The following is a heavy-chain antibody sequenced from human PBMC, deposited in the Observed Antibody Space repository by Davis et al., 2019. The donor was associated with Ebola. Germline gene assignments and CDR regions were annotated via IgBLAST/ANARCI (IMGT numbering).Heavy chain of an antibody. CDR2: ISAYNGNT. D-gene: IGHD2-21*01. CDR3: ARDVVDHYYYYYYYGMDV. J-gene: IGHJ6*02. V-gene: IGHV1-18*01. CDR1: GYTFTSYG. Sequence: AASVKVSCKASGYTFTSYGISWVRQAPGQGLEWMGWISAYNGNTNYAQKLQGRVTMTTDTSTSTAYMELRSLRSDDTAVYYCARDVVDHYYYYYYYGMDVWGQGTTVTVSS.